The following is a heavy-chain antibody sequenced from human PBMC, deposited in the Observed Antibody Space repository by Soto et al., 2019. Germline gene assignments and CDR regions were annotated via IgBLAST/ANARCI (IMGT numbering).Heavy chain of an antibody. D-gene: IGHD3-3*01. Sequence: SVKVSCKASGGTFSSYAISWVRQAPGQGLEWMGGIIPIFGTANYAQKFQGRVTITADESTSTAYMELSSLRSEDTAVYYCARMPRTSYDFWSGTYGMDVWGQGTTVTVSS. CDR1: GGTFSSYA. J-gene: IGHJ6*02. CDR2: IIPIFGTA. CDR3: ARMPRTSYDFWSGTYGMDV. V-gene: IGHV1-69*13.